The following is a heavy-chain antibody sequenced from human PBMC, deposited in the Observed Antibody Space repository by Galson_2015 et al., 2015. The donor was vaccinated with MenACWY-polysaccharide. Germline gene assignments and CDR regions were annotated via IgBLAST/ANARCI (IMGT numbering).Heavy chain of an antibody. Sequence: SLRLSCAASGFTFTNYYMGWVRQAPGKGQEWVANIKQNGNDKYYGDYVQGRFTISRDNAKNSVYLQMNSLRAEDTAVYFCARRAVVDFDYWVQGTLVTVSS. CDR3: ARRAVVDFDY. J-gene: IGHJ4*02. V-gene: IGHV3-7*01. CDR1: GFTFTNYY. D-gene: IGHD2-15*01. CDR2: IKQNGNDK.